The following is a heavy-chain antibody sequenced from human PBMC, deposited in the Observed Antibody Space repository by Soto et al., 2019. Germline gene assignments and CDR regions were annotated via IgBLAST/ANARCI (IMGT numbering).Heavy chain of an antibody. V-gene: IGHV1-69*13. D-gene: IGHD6-19*01. CDR1: GGTFSSYA. CDR2: IIPIFGTA. Sequence: SVKVSCKASGGTFSSYAISWVRQAPGQGLEWMGGIIPIFGTANYAQKFQGRVTITADESTSTAYMELSSLRSEDTAVYYCARESIAVAGGGIRYYYYGMDVWGQGTTVTVSS. CDR3: ARESIAVAGGGIRYYYYGMDV. J-gene: IGHJ6*02.